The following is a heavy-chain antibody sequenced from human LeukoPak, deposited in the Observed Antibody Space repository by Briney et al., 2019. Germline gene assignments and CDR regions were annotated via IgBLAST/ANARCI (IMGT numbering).Heavy chain of an antibody. D-gene: IGHD3-3*01. J-gene: IGHJ3*02. CDR2: ISSSSSYI. CDR1: GFTFSSYS. CDR3: ARDSGNYDFWSGYVAFDI. Sequence: GGSLRLSCAASGFTFSSYSMNWVRQAPGKGLEWVSSISSSSSYIYYADSVKGRFTISRDNAKNSLYLQMNSLRVEDTAVYYCARDSGNYDFWSGYVAFDIWGQGTMVTVSS. V-gene: IGHV3-21*01.